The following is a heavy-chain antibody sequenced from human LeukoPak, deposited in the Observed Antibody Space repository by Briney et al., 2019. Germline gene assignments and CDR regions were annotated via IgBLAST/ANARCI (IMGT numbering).Heavy chain of an antibody. D-gene: IGHD5-12*01. CDR2: IYPGDSDT. V-gene: IGHV5-51*01. CDR1: GYSFTNYW. CDR3: AKRNNGYDYFDY. Sequence: GESLKIPCQGSGYSFTNYWIGWARQMPGKGLEWMGTIYPGDSDTRYSPSFQGQVTISADKSISTAYLQWSSLKASDTAMYYCAKRNNGYDYFDYWGQGTLVTVSS. J-gene: IGHJ4*02.